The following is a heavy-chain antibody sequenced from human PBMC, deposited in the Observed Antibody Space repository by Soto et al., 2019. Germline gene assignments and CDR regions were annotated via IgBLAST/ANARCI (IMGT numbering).Heavy chain of an antibody. D-gene: IGHD2-21*01. CDR3: VKSYNRVMARDYFDY. J-gene: IGHJ4*02. CDR1: GFTLSSYA. V-gene: IGHV3-64D*06. CDR2: ISSNGGST. Sequence: PGGSLRLSCSASGFTLSSYAMHWVRQAPGKGLEYVSAISSNGGSTYYADSVKGRFTISRDNSKNTLYLQMSSLRAEDTAVYYCVKSYNRVMARDYFDYWGQGTLVTVSS.